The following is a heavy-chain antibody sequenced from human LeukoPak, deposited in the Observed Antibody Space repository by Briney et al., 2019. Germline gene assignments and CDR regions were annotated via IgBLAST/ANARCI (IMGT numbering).Heavy chain of an antibody. CDR3: AARSSGSHFDY. CDR2: LSTSGGAT. D-gene: IGHD3-10*01. CDR1: GFSISHYA. Sequence: GGSLRLSCSVAASGFSISHYAMNWVRQAPGKGLEWVSGLSTSGGATYYADSVKGRFTIPRDTSKNTLYLQMNSLRVEDTALYYCAARSSGSHFDYWGQGTLVTVSS. V-gene: IGHV3-23*01. J-gene: IGHJ4*02.